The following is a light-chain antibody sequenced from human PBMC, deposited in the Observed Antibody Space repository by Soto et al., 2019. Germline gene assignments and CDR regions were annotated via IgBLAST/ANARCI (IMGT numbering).Light chain of an antibody. Sequence: DIVMTQSPATLSVSPGERATLSCRASQSVRTNLAWYQQKPGQAPRLLIFGASTTATDIPARFSGSGSGTEFTLTISSLQSDDVAVYYCQQYNDWLRGTFGQGTKVEIK. V-gene: IGKV3-15*01. CDR3: QQYNDWLRGT. J-gene: IGKJ1*01. CDR1: QSVRTN. CDR2: GAS.